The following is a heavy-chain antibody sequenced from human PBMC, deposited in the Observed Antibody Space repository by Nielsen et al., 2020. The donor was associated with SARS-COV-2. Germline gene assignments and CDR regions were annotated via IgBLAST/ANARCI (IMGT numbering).Heavy chain of an antibody. CDR3: AKDRGFWSFGPYGMDV. J-gene: IGHJ6*02. Sequence: SLKISCAASGFTFDDYAMHWVRQAPGKGLEWVSGISWNSGSIGYADSVKGRFTISRDNAKNSLYLQMNSLRAEDTALYYCAKDRGFWSFGPYGMDVWGQGTTVTVSS. CDR1: GFTFDDYA. V-gene: IGHV3-9*01. CDR2: ISWNSGSI. D-gene: IGHD3-3*01.